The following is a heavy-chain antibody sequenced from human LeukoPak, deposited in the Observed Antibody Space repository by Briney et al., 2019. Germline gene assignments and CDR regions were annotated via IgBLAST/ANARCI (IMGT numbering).Heavy chain of an antibody. V-gene: IGHV4-31*03. J-gene: IGHJ4*02. CDR1: RGSISSGDYY. D-gene: IGHD1-7*01. CDR3: ARDHRTGTTF. CDR2: VYYSGST. Sequence: PSQTLSLTCTVSRGSISSGDYYWSWIRQHPGKGLEWIGFVYYSGSTSYNPSLKSRVTISVDTSKNQFSLKLSSVTAADTAVYYCARDHRTGTTFWGQGTLVTVSS.